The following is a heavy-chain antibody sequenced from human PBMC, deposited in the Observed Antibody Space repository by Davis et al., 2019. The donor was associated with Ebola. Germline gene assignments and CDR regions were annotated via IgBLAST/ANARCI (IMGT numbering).Heavy chain of an antibody. CDR3: ARHRSRGQAVADY. V-gene: IGHV4-39*01. CDR1: GGSISSSSYY. CDR2: INHSGST. J-gene: IGHJ4*02. Sequence: GSLRLSCTVSGGSISSSSYYWGWIRQPPGKGLEWIGEINHSGSTNYNPSLKSRVTISVDTSKNQFSLKLSSVTAADTAVYYCARHRSRGQAVADYWGQGTLVTVSS. D-gene: IGHD6-19*01.